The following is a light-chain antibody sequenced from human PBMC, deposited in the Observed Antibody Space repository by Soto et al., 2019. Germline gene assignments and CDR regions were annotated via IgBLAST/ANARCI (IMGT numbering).Light chain of an antibody. CDR1: QSISTY. CDR2: GAS. CDR3: QQAYSIPPT. V-gene: IGKV1-39*01. Sequence: DIQMTQSPSSLSASVGDGVTITCRASQSISTYLNWYQQKPGKAPKLLIYGASSLQSGVPSRFSGSGSGTDFTLTISILQPEDFAAYYCQQAYSIPPTFGQGTTVEIK. J-gene: IGKJ1*01.